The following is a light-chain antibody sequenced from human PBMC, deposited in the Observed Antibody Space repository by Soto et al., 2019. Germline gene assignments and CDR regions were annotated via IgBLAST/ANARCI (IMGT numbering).Light chain of an antibody. CDR3: KSYAGSNTYV. CDR1: KSDIGVYDF. Sequence: QSALTQPPSASGSPGQSVTISCTGTKSDIGVYDFVSWYQHHPGKAPRLIIYEVVQRPSGVPDRFSGSKSGNTASLTVSGLQAADEADYFCKSYAGSNTYVFXSGTKATVL. CDR2: EVV. V-gene: IGLV2-8*01. J-gene: IGLJ1*01.